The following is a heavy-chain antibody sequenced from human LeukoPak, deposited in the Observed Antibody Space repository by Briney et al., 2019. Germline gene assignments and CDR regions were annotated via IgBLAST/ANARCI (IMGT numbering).Heavy chain of an antibody. V-gene: IGHV4-39*07. CDR3: ARAGVTMVREFDY. CDR1: GDSISSSNSY. Sequence: KTSETLSLTCTVSGDSISSSNSYWGWIRQPPGKGLEWIGSIYYSGNTNYNPSLKSRVTISVDTSKNQFSLKLSSVTAADTAVYYCARAGVTMVREFDYWGQGTLVTVSS. D-gene: IGHD3-10*01. J-gene: IGHJ4*02. CDR2: IYYSGNT.